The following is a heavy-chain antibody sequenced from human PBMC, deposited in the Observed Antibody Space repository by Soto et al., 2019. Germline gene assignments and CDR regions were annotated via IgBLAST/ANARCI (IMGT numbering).Heavy chain of an antibody. Sequence: QLQLQESGPGLVKPSETLSLTCTVSGGSISSSSYYWGWIRQPPGKGLEWIGSIYYSGSTYYNPSLKSRVTISVDTSKPQFSLNLSSVTAPDTAVYYCAGTYSSGSYYYYYCMDVWGQGTTVTVSS. V-gene: IGHV4-39*01. CDR1: GGSISSSSYY. CDR3: AGTYSSGSYYYYYCMDV. J-gene: IGHJ6*02. D-gene: IGHD6-19*01. CDR2: IYYSGST.